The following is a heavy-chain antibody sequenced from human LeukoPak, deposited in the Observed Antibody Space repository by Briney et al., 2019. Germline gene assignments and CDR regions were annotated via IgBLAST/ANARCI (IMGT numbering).Heavy chain of an antibody. D-gene: IGHD2/OR15-2a*01. V-gene: IGHV4-34*01. CDR3: AGTTRELDY. CDR1: GGSFSGYY. CDR2: INHSGST. Sequence: SETLSLTCAVYGGSFSGYYWSWIRQPPGKGLEWIGEINHSGSTNYNPSLKSRVTISVDTSKNQFSLKLSSVTAADTAAYHCAGTTRELDYWGQGTLVTVSS. J-gene: IGHJ4*02.